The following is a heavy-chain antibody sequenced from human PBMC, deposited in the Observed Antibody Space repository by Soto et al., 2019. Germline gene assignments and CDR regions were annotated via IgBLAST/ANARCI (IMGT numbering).Heavy chain of an antibody. CDR3: AREDCSGGSCYSGY. Sequence: QVQLQESGPGLVKPSQTLSLTCTVSGGSISSGGYYWSWIRQHPGKGLEWIGYIYYSGSTYYNPSLKSRVTISVDTSKNQCSLKLSSVTAADTAVYYCAREDCSGGSCYSGYWGQGTLVTVSS. V-gene: IGHV4-31*03. CDR2: IYYSGST. D-gene: IGHD2-15*01. J-gene: IGHJ4*02. CDR1: GGSISSGGYY.